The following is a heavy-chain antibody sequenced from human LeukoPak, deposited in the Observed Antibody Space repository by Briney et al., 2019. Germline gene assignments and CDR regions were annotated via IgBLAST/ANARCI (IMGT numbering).Heavy chain of an antibody. CDR1: GGSVSSDTFY. D-gene: IGHD3-22*01. CDR2: VYYSGRT. V-gene: IGHV4-61*01. Sequence: KPPETLSLTCTVSGGSVSSDTFYWSWIRQPPGKGLEWLGYVYYSGRTKYNPSLKSRVTISIDRSKNKFSLRLGSVTAADTAVYYCVREAATDYYDTSGYYRQTELLDIWGQGTMVTVSS. CDR3: VREAATDYYDTSGYYRQTELLDI. J-gene: IGHJ3*02.